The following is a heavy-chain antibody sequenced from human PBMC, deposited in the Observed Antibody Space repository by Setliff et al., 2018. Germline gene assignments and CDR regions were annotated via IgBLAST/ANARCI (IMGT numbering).Heavy chain of an antibody. CDR2: INAGNGNT. CDR3: ARDLTRPLVVVPYGMDV. CDR1: TFTSYA. V-gene: IGHV1-3*01. Sequence: TFTSYAMHWVRQAPGQRLEWMGWINAGNGNTKYSQKFQGRVTITRDTSASTAYMELSSLRSEDTAVYYCARDLTRPLVVVPYGMDVWGQGTTVTVSS. J-gene: IGHJ6*02. D-gene: IGHD2-15*01.